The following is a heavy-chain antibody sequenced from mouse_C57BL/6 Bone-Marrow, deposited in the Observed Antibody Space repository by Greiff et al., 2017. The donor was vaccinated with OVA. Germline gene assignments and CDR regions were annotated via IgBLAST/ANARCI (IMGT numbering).Heavy chain of an antibody. V-gene: IGHV1-55*01. CDR2: IYPGSGST. Sequence: VQLQQPGAELVKPGASVKMSCKASGYTFTCYWITWVKQRPGQGLEWIGDIYPGSGSTNYNEKFKSKATLTVDTSSSTAYMQLSSLTSEDSAVYYCAPTVVATDWYFDVWGTGTTVTVSS. J-gene: IGHJ1*03. CDR1: GYTFTCYW. CDR3: APTVVATDWYFDV. D-gene: IGHD1-1*01.